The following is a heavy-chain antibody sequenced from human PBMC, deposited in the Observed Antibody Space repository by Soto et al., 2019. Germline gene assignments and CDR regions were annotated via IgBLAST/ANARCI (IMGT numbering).Heavy chain of an antibody. CDR3: ARHRWGSGSYSGLLDF. Sequence: QLQLQESGPGLVKPSETLSLTCSVSVGSISTSSYFWGWIRQPPGKGLEWVGAVHYSGSANYRSSLKSRVTISVDTSQNQFSLRLRSVTAADTAVYHCARHRWGSGSYSGLLDFWGQGALVTVSS. CDR1: VGSISTSSYF. D-gene: IGHD3-10*01. J-gene: IGHJ4*02. V-gene: IGHV4-39*01. CDR2: VHYSGSA.